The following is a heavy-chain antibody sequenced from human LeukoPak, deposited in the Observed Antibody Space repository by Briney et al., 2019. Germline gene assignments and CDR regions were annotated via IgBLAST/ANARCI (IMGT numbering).Heavy chain of an antibody. CDR1: GFTFSSYA. J-gene: IGHJ4*02. CDR3: AKGYYDYVWGSYYFDY. CDR2: ISGSGGGT. D-gene: IGHD3-16*01. V-gene: IGHV3-23*01. Sequence: GGSLRLSCAASGFTFSSYAMSWVRQAPGKRLEWVSAISGSGGGTYYADSVKGRFTISRDNSRDTLYLQMNSLRAEDTAVYYCAKGYYDYVWGSYYFDYWGQGTLVTVSS.